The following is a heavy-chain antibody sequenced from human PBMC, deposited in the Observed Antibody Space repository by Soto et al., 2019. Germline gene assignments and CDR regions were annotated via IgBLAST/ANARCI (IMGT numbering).Heavy chain of an antibody. V-gene: IGHV3-11*06. Sequence: PGGSLRLSCAASGFTFSDYYMSWIRQAPGKGLEWVSYISSSSSYTNYADSVKGRFTISRDNAKNSLYLQMNSLRAEDTAVYYCARDQDFWSGYYIDYWGQGTLVTVPS. CDR2: ISSSSSYT. D-gene: IGHD3-3*01. CDR1: GFTFSDYY. J-gene: IGHJ4*02. CDR3: ARDQDFWSGYYIDY.